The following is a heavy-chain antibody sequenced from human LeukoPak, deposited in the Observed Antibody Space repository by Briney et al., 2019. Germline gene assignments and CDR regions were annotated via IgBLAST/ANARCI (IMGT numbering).Heavy chain of an antibody. J-gene: IGHJ4*02. CDR2: INPSGGST. Sequence: ASVKVSCKASGYTFTSYYMHWVRQAPGQGLEWMGIINPSGGSTSYAQKFQGRVTMTRDTSTSTVYMELSSLRSEDTAVYYCARDPGEMTTVVTYFDYWGQGSLVTVSS. CDR3: ARDPGEMTTVVTYFDY. D-gene: IGHD4-11*01. V-gene: IGHV1-46*01. CDR1: GYTFTSYY.